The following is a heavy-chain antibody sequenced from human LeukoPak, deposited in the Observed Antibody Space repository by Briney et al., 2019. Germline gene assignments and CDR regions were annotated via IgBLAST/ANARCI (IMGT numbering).Heavy chain of an antibody. CDR3: ARVRGSGSLDY. D-gene: IGHD1-26*01. CDR1: GFTSSSYW. Sequence: PGGSLRLSCAASGFTSSSYWMSWVRQAPGKGLEWVANVKQDGSEKYYVDSVKGRCTISRDNAKNSLYLQMNSLRAEDTAVYYCARVRGSGSLDYWGQGTLVTVSS. CDR2: VKQDGSEK. V-gene: IGHV3-7*01. J-gene: IGHJ4*02.